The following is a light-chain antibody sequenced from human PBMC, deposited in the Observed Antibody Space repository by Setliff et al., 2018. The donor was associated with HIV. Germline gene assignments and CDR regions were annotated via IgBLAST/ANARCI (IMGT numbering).Light chain of an antibody. CDR1: TNDIGAYNF. CDR3: SSYKTGNTLV. V-gene: IGLV2-14*01. Sequence: QSVLTQPASVSGSPGQSITISCTGTTNDIGAYNFVSWYQHHAGTAPKLIIYEVTNRPSGVSNRFSGPKSGHMASLTISGLQAEDEADYYCSSYKTGNTLVFGGGTKVTVL. CDR2: EVT. J-gene: IGLJ3*02.